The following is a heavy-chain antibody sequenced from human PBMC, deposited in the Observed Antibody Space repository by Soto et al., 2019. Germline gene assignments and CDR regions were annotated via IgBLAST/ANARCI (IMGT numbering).Heavy chain of an antibody. D-gene: IGHD2-2*01. J-gene: IGHJ6*02. CDR3: ASSTRSPYYYYGMDV. CDR2: IYHSGST. CDR1: GGSISSSNW. V-gene: IGHV4-4*02. Sequence: SETLSLTCAVSGGSISSSNWWSWVRQPPGKGLEWIGEIYHSGSTNYNPSLKSRVTISVDKSKNQFSLKLSSVTAADTAVYYCASSTRSPYYYYGMDVWGQGTTVTVSS.